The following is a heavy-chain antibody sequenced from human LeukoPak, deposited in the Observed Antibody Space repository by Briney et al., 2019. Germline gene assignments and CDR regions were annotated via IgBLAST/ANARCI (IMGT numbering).Heavy chain of an antibody. V-gene: IGHV3-30*02. CDR1: GFTVSSNY. CDR2: IRYDGSNK. Sequence: PGGSLRLSCAASGFTVSSNYMSWVRQAPGKGLEWVAFIRYDGSNKYYADSVKGRFTISRDNSKNTLYLQMNSLRAEDTAVYYCAKLSYYDSSGYFSWGQGTLVTVSS. D-gene: IGHD3-22*01. CDR3: AKLSYYDSSGYFS. J-gene: IGHJ5*02.